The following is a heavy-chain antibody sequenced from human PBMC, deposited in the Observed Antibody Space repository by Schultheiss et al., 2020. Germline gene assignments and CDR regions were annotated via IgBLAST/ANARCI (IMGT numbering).Heavy chain of an antibody. V-gene: IGHV1-8*01. CDR2: MNPNSGNT. CDR1: GYTFTSYD. CDR3: ARVGPPRDFWSHFRPHNWFDP. D-gene: IGHD3-3*01. J-gene: IGHJ5*02. Sequence: AAVKVSCKASGYTFTSYDINWVRQATGQGLEWMGWMNPNSGNTGYAQKFQGRVTITRDTSASTAYMELSSLRSEDTAVYYCARVGPPRDFWSHFRPHNWFDPWGQGTLVTVSS.